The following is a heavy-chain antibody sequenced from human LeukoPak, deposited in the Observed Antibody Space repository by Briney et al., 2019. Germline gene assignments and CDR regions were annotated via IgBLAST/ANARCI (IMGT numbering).Heavy chain of an antibody. V-gene: IGHV3-64D*06. Sequence: GGSLRLSCSSSGFTFSSYAMHWVRQAPGKGLEYVSAISSNGGSTYYADSVKGRFTISRDNSKNTLYLQMSSLRAEDTAVYYCEKDLGYSGYSFDYWGRGTLATVSS. D-gene: IGHD1-26*01. CDR3: EKDLGYSGYSFDY. CDR1: GFTFSSYA. CDR2: ISSNGGST. J-gene: IGHJ4*02.